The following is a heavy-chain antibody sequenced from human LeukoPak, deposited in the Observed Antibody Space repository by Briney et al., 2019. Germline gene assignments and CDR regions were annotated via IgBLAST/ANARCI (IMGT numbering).Heavy chain of an antibody. Sequence: ASVKVSCKASGYTFTGFHMHWVRQAPGQGLERMGWINANSGGTSYVQKFQVRVTVTRDTSISTAYMELTGLTSDDTAAYYCARDPIDGYYYFDYWGQGTLVTVSS. CDR2: INANSGGT. V-gene: IGHV1-2*02. D-gene: IGHD1-1*01. CDR3: ARDPIDGYYYFDY. J-gene: IGHJ4*02. CDR1: GYTFTGFH.